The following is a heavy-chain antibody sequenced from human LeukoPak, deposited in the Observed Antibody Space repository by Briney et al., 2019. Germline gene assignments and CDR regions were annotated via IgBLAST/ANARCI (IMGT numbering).Heavy chain of an antibody. J-gene: IGHJ4*02. CDR3: AKGDDIGKHPTRAYYFDT. D-gene: IGHD5-24*01. CDR1: GFTFSRHA. Sequence: GGALRLPCAASGFTFSRHAMSWVRQAPGKGLEWVSATGLNSVNTLCAESVQGRFSISRDNSKNTLDLQMDSLRVDDTAVYYCAKGDDIGKHPTRAYYFDTWGQGTLVTVSS. V-gene: IGHV3-23*01. CDR2: TGLNSVNT.